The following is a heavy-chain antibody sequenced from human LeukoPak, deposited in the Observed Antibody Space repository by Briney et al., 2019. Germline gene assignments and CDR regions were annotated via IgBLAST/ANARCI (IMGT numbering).Heavy chain of an antibody. CDR2: ISSSSSYI. Sequence: PGGSLRLSCAASGFTFSSYSMNWVRQAPGKGLEWVSSISSSSSYIYYADSVKGRFTISRDNAKNSLYLQMNSLRAEDTAVYYCARDGMSVGATPIYYFDYWGQGTLVTVSS. CDR1: GFTFSSYS. CDR3: ARDGMSVGATPIYYFDY. J-gene: IGHJ4*02. D-gene: IGHD1-26*01. V-gene: IGHV3-21*01.